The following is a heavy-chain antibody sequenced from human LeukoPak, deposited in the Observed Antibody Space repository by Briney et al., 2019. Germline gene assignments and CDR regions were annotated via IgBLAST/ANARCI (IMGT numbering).Heavy chain of an antibody. Sequence: SETLSLTCTVSGDSISSYYWSWIRQPPGKGLEWIGYIYYSGSTNYNPSLKSRVTISVDTSKNQFSLKLSSVTAADTAVYFCAGEIAVASNNWFDPWGQGTLVTVSS. CDR1: GDSISSYY. J-gene: IGHJ5*02. D-gene: IGHD6-19*01. CDR3: AGEIAVASNNWFDP. CDR2: IYYSGST. V-gene: IGHV4-59*03.